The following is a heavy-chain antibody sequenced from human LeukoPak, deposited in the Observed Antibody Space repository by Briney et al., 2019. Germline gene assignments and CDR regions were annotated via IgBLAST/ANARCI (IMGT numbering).Heavy chain of an antibody. CDR2: IYYSGST. J-gene: IGHJ4*02. V-gene: IGHV4-59*01. CDR3: ARIRGYSGYVLDY. CDR1: GGSNSSYY. D-gene: IGHD5-12*01. Sequence: SETLSLTCTVSGGSNSSYYWSWIRQPPGKGLEWIGYIYYSGSTNYNPSLKSRVTISVDTSKNQFSLKLSSVTAADTAVYYCARIRGYSGYVLDYWGQGTLVTVSS.